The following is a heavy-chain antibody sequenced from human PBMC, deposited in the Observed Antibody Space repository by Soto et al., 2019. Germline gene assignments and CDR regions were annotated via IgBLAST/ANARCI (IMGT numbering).Heavy chain of an antibody. J-gene: IGHJ4*02. CDR3: ARHYSGSWDYFDY. CDR1: GGSISSSSYY. V-gene: IGHV4-39*01. Sequence: QLQLQESGPGLVKPSETLSLTCTVSGGSISSSSYYWGWIRQPPGKGLGWIGSIYYSGSTYYNPSRKRGVTISVGPAKSQVSLELSAVPAADTAVYYWARHYSGSWDYFDYWGQGTLVTVSS. CDR2: IYYSGST. D-gene: IGHD1-26*01.